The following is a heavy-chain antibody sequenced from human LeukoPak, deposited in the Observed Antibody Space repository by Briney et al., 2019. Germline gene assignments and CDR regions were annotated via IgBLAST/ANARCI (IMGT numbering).Heavy chain of an antibody. CDR1: AFSFSGHW. D-gene: IGHD6-13*01. V-gene: IGHV3-74*01. Sequence: GGSLRLSCAASAFSFSGHWMHWARQLPGKGLVWVSRISPTGSTTSYADSVKGRFTVSRDNAKNTLYLQVNNLRAEDTAVYYCARGPSSNWSGLDFWGQGTLLTVSS. CDR3: ARGPSSNWSGLDF. CDR2: ISPTGSTT. J-gene: IGHJ4*02.